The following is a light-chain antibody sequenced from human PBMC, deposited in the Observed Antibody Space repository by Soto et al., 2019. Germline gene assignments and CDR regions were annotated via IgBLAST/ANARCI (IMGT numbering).Light chain of an antibody. CDR3: QQYNNWPPIT. J-gene: IGKJ5*01. CDR1: QSVSSSY. Sequence: EIVLTQSPGTLSLSPGERATLSCRASQSVSSSYLAWYQQKPGQAPGLLIYGASSRATGIPARSSGSGSGTEFTLTISSLQSEDFAVYYCQQYNNWPPITFGQGTLLEIK. V-gene: IGKV3-15*01. CDR2: GAS.